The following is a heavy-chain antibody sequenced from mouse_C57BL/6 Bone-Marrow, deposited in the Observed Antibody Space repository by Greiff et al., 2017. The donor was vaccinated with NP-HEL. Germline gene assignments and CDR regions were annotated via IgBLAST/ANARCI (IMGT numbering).Heavy chain of an antibody. CDR3: AREGDYYGSSYHLRDY. V-gene: IGHV1-80*01. CDR2: IYPGDGDT. CDR1: GYAFSSYW. J-gene: IGHJ4*01. Sequence: QVQLQQSGAELVKPGASVKISCKASGYAFSSYWMNWVKQRPGKGLEWIGQIYPGDGDTNYNGKFKGKATLTADKSSSTAYMQLSSLTSEDSAVYFCAREGDYYGSSYHLRDYWGQGTSVTVSS. D-gene: IGHD1-1*01.